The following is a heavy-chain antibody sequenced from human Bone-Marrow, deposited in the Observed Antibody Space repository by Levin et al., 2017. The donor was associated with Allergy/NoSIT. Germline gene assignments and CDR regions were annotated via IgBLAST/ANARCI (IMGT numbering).Heavy chain of an antibody. V-gene: IGHV3-48*03. CDR3: ARLSTGRGAARYEY. J-gene: IGHJ4*02. D-gene: IGHD6-6*01. CDR2: ISSSGSTI. Sequence: GGSLRLSCAASGFTFSSYEMNWVRQAPGKGLEWVSYISSSGSTIYYADSVKGRFTISRDNAKNSLYLQMNSLRAEDTAVYYCARLSTGRGAARYEYWGQGTLVTVSS. CDR1: GFTFSSYE.